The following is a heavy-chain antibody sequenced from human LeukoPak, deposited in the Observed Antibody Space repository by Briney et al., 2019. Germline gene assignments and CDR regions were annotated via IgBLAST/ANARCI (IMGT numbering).Heavy chain of an antibody. Sequence: GGSLRLSCAASGFTFSSYSMNWVRQAPGKGLEWVSSISSSSSYIYYADSVKGRFTISRDNAKNSLYLQMNSLRAEDTAVYYCARAYNWNYVSYYYYYMDVWGKGTTVTVSS. J-gene: IGHJ6*03. CDR2: ISSSSSYI. CDR3: ARAYNWNYVSYYYYYMDV. CDR1: GFTFSSYS. D-gene: IGHD1-7*01. V-gene: IGHV3-21*01.